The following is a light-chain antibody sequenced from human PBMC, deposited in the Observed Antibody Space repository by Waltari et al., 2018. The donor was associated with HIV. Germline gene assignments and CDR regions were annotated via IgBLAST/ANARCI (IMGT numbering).Light chain of an antibody. V-gene: IGLV8-61*01. J-gene: IGLJ3*02. CDR3: VLYMGSGTWV. CDR1: SGSVSTSFY. CDR2: STN. Sequence: QTVVTQEPSFSVSPGGTATLTCGLRSGSVSTSFYPSWYQQTPGQAPRTLIYSTNTRSSGVPDRFSGSILGNKAALTITGAQADDESDYYCVLYMGSGTWVFGGGTKLTVL.